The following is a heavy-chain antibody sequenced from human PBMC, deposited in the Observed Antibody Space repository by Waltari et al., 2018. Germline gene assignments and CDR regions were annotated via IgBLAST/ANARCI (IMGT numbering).Heavy chain of an antibody. J-gene: IGHJ3*02. CDR3: ARREHDYDYVGGSYRRVIDTFDI. V-gene: IGHV5-51*03. D-gene: IGHD3-16*02. CDR1: GDKFITYW. CDR2: IYVGDSET. Sequence: EVRLVQSGAEVKKPGESLKISCKGSGDKFITYWIGWVRQMPGKGLEWMGIIYVGDSETRYSPSFRGQVTMSADKSITTAYLQWSSLKASDTAMYYCARREHDYDYVGGSYRRVIDTFDIWGQGTRVTVSS.